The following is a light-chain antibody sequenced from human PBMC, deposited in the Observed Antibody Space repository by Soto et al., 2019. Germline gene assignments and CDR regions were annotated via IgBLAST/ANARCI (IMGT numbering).Light chain of an antibody. CDR3: QQYGSSPPT. J-gene: IGKJ1*01. CDR2: GAS. Sequence: EIVLTQSPGTLSLSPGERATLSCRASQSVSISYLAWYQQKPGQAPRLLIYGASSRATGIPDRFSGSGSGTDFTLTISRLEPEDFAVYYCQQYGSSPPTFGQGTKVQIK. V-gene: IGKV3-20*01. CDR1: QSVSISY.